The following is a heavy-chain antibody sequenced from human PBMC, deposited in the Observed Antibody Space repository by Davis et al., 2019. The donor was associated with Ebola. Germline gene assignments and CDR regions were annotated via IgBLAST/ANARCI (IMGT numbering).Heavy chain of an antibody. J-gene: IGHJ6*03. V-gene: IGHV3-23*01. D-gene: IGHD3-3*01. CDR3: ATVPISYRPGYMDV. CDR2: INDSGGST. CDR1: GFTFNTYA. Sequence: GESLKISCAASGFTFNTYAMTWVRQAPGKGLDWVSDINDSGGSTYYADSVKGRFTISRDNSRKTLYLHLNSLRAEDTAVYYCATVPISYRPGYMDVWGKGTTVTVSS.